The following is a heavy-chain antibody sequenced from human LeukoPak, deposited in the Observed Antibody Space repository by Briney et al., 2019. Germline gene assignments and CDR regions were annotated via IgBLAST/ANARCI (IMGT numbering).Heavy chain of an antibody. CDR3: AREGDGYNARFDY. CDR1: GYTFTGYY. J-gene: IGHJ4*02. Sequence: ASVKVSCKASGYTFTGYYMHWVRQAPGQGLEWMGRINPNSGGTNYAQKFQGRVTMTRDTSISTAYMELSRLRPDDTAVYYCAREGDGYNARFDYWGQGTLVTVSS. D-gene: IGHD5-24*01. CDR2: INPNSGGT. V-gene: IGHV1-2*06.